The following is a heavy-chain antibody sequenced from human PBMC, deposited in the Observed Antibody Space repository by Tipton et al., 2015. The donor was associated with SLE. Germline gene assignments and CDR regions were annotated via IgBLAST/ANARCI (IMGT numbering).Heavy chain of an antibody. V-gene: IGHV6-1*01. CDR1: GDSVSSNSAT. Sequence: GLVKPSQTLSLTCAISGDSVSSNSATWNWIRQSSSRGLEWLGRTYYRSKWSNDYALSVKSRITINPDTSKNHFSLQLNSVTPEDTAVYYCARDNGWSDWYFDLWGRGTLVTVSS. CDR2: TYYRSKWSN. D-gene: IGHD6-19*01. CDR3: ARDNGWSDWYFDL. J-gene: IGHJ2*01.